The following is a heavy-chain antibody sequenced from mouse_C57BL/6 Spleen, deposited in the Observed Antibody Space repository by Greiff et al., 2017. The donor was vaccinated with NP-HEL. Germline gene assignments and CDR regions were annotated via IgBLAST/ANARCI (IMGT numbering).Heavy chain of an antibody. CDR3: ARDGTVVARAWFAY. CDR2: ISDGGSYT. Sequence: DVKLVESGGGLVKPGGSLKLSCAASGFTFSSYAMSWVRQTPEKRLEWVATISDGGSYTYYPDNVKGRFTISRDNAKNNLYLQMSHLKSEDTAMYYCARDGTVVARAWFAYWGQGTLVTVSA. V-gene: IGHV5-4*01. D-gene: IGHD1-1*01. J-gene: IGHJ3*01. CDR1: GFTFSSYA.